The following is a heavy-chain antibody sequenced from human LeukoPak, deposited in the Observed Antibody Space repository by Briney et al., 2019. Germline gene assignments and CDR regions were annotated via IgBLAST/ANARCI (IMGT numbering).Heavy chain of an antibody. D-gene: IGHD4-17*01. CDR1: GGSISSSSHY. Sequence: SETLSLTCTVSGGSISSSSHYWGWIRQPPGKGLEWIGSIYYSGTTNYNPSLKSRVTISLDTSKNQFSLKLSSVTAADTAVYYCAKGTDYGDFDWGQGTLVTVSS. CDR3: AKGTDYGDFD. CDR2: IYYSGTT. J-gene: IGHJ4*02. V-gene: IGHV4-39*07.